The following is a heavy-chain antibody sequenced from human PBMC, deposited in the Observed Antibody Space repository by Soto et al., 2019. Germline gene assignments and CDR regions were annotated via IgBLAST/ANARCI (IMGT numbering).Heavy chain of an antibody. CDR1: GFTFSSYW. J-gene: IGHJ5*02. Sequence: GGSLRLSCTASGFTFSSYWMNWVRQAPGKGLEWVGNIKEDGSEKFYVDSVKGRFTISRDNAKNSLYLDMSSLRVEDTAIYFCARDFGGPWGQGTLVTVSS. V-gene: IGHV3-7*05. D-gene: IGHD1-26*01. CDR3: ARDFGGP. CDR2: IKEDGSEK.